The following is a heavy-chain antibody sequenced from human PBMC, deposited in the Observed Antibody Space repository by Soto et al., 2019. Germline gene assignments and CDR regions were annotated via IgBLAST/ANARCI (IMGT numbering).Heavy chain of an antibody. CDR1: GYTFTSYD. CDR3: ARLRKIAARMWFDP. Sequence: QVQLVHSGAEVKKPGASVKVSCKASGYTFTSYDINWVRQATGQGPEWMGWMNPNSGNTGYAQKIQGRVTMTRNTSISTAYMKLSSLRSEDTAVYYCARLRKIAARMWFDPWGQGTLVTVSS. CDR2: MNPNSGNT. D-gene: IGHD6-6*01. V-gene: IGHV1-8*01. J-gene: IGHJ5*01.